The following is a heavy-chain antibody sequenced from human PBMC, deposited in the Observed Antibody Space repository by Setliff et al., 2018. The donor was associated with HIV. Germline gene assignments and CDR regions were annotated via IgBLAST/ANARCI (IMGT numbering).Heavy chain of an antibody. V-gene: IGHV3-11*04. D-gene: IGHD4-17*01. CDR1: GFTFSDYY. CDR3: MYGGRTATTH. Sequence: GGSLRLSCAASGFTFSDYYLNWFRLAPGKGLQWISHITNTGSSTNYADSVKGRFTISRDNAKYSLYLQMNTLRVEDTAVYYCMYGGRTATTHWGQGTLVTVSS. J-gene: IGHJ4*02. CDR2: ITNTGSST.